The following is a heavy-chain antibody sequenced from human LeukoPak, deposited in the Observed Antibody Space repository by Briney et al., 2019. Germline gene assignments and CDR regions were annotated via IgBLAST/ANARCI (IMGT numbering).Heavy chain of an antibody. CDR1: GFSFSSYG. CDR2: ISAYNGKT. D-gene: IGHD1-26*01. V-gene: IGHV1-18*01. Sequence: ASVKVSCKASGFSFSSYGFSWVRQPPGQGLEWMGWISAYNGKTSYAQKFQGRVTMTTDTSTTTVYMDLRSLRSDDTAVYFCARGGALTSFDSWGQGTLITVSS. CDR3: ARGGALTSFDS. J-gene: IGHJ4*02.